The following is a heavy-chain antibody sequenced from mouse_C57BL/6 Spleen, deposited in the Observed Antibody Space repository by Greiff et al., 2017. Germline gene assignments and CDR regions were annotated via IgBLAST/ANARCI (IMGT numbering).Heavy chain of an antibody. Sequence: QVQLKESGPGLVQPSQSLSITCTVSGFSLTSYGVHWVRQSPGKGLEWLGVIWSGGSTDYNAAFMSRLSIPKDNSKSQVFYTMNSLQADDTAIYYCAKDSYSNYPFAYWGQGTLVTVAA. CDR2: IWSGGST. D-gene: IGHD2-5*01. J-gene: IGHJ3*01. V-gene: IGHV2-5*01. CDR3: AKDSYSNYPFAY. CDR1: GFSLTSYG.